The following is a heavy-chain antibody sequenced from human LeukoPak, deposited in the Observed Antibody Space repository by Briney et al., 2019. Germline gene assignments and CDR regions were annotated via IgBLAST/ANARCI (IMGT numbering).Heavy chain of an antibody. D-gene: IGHD6-6*01. CDR3: ARHAARGYIDY. J-gene: IGHJ4*02. CDR2: IYYSGST. V-gene: IGHV4-39*01. CDR1: GGSISSSSYY. Sequence: SETLSLTCTVSGGSISSSSYYWGWIRQPPGKGLERIGSIYYSGSTYYNPSLKSRVTISVDTSKNQFSLKLSSVTAADTAVYYCARHAARGYIDYWGQGTLVTVSS.